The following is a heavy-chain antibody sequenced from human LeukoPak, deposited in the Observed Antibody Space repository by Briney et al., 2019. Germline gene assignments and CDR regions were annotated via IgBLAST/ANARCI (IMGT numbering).Heavy chain of an antibody. CDR1: GYTFTDYY. CDR3: ARTNYYASNGHFDY. Sequence: ASVKVSCKASGYTFTDYYMHWVRQAPGQGLEWMGRNNPDSGGTNYAQNFQGRATMTRDTSISTAYMELNRLTSDDTAMYYCARTNYYASNGHFDYWGQGTRVTVSS. CDR2: NNPDSGGT. D-gene: IGHD3-22*01. V-gene: IGHV1-2*06. J-gene: IGHJ4*02.